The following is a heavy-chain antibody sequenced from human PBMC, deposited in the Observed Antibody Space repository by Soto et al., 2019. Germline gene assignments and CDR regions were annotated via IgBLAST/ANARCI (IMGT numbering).Heavy chain of an antibody. D-gene: IGHD6-6*01. CDR2: INPSGGST. J-gene: IGHJ5*02. CDR3: ARPAGRLANWFDP. V-gene: IGHV1-46*01. CDR1: GYTFTDYR. Sequence: QVQLVQSGVEVKKPGASVKVSCKASGYTFTDYRMIWVRQAPGQGLEWMGIINPSGGSTNYAPNFQGRVTLPRDSFTSTVYMELSNLRSEVTAVYYCARPAGRLANWFDPWGQGTLVTVSS.